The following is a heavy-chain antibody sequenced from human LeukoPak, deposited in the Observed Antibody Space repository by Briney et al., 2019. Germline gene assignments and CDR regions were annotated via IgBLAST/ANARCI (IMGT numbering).Heavy chain of an antibody. D-gene: IGHD6-13*01. V-gene: IGHV3-53*01. CDR2: IYSGGST. CDR1: GFTFSGAW. Sequence: GGSLRLPCAASGFTFSGAWLSWVRQAPGKGLEWVSVIYSGGSTYYADSVKGRFTISRDNSENTLYLQMNSLRAEGTAVYYCARASAMYSSSWYYFDYWGQGTLVTVSS. J-gene: IGHJ4*02. CDR3: ARASAMYSSSWYYFDY.